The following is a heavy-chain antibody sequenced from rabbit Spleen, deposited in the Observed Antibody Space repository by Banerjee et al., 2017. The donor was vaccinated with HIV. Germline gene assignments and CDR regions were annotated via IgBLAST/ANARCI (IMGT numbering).Heavy chain of an antibody. J-gene: IGHJ3*01. CDR3: ARARDTYDDVGDYARLDL. D-gene: IGHD2-1*01. V-gene: IGHV1S40*01. CDR1: GFDFSRGYD. CDR2: IYTGNVKT. Sequence: QQLVESGGGLVKPGASLTLTCTASGFDFSRGYDMCWVRQAPGKGLEWIGCIYTGNVKTYYASWAKGRFTISKTSSTTVTLQMTSLTAADTATYFCARARDTYDDVGDYARLDLWGQGTLVTVS.